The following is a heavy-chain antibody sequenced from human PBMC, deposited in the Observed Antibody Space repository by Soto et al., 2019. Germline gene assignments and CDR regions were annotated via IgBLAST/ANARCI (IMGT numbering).Heavy chain of an antibody. D-gene: IGHD3-3*01. V-gene: IGHV1-3*01. Sequence: QVQLVQSGAEVKKPGASVKVSCKASGYTFTSYAMHWVRQAPGQRLEWMGWINAGNGNTKYSQKFQGRVTITRDTSASTAYMELSSLRSEDTAVYYCARERNYDFWSAHYGMDVWGQGTTVTVSS. CDR1: GYTFTSYA. CDR3: ARERNYDFWSAHYGMDV. CDR2: INAGNGNT. J-gene: IGHJ6*02.